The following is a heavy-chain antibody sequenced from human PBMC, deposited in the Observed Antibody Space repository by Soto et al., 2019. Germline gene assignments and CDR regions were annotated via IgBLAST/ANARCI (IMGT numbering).Heavy chain of an antibody. V-gene: IGHV4-4*02. CDR2: IYHSGST. CDR3: ARDPSYGSGSYYFDY. Sequence: QVQLQESGPGLVKPSGTLSLTCAVSGGSISSSNWWSWVRQPPGKGLEWIGEIYHSGSTNYNPSHKRRVTISVDKSKNQFSLKLSSVTAADTAVYYCARDPSYGSGSYYFDYWGQGTLVTVSS. D-gene: IGHD3-10*01. CDR1: GGSISSSNW. J-gene: IGHJ4*02.